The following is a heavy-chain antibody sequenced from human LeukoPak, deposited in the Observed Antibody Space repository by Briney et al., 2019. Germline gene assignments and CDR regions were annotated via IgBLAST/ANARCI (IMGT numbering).Heavy chain of an antibody. CDR2: INPNNGAT. Sequence: GASVKVSCRASGYTFTGYYMHWVRQAPGQGLEWMGWINPNNGATKYAQKFQGRVTMTRDTSISTAYMELSSLRSDDTAIYYCAGDKSGSYEYWGQGSLVTVSS. V-gene: IGHV1-2*02. CDR1: GYTFTGYY. D-gene: IGHD1-26*01. CDR3: AGDKSGSYEY. J-gene: IGHJ4*02.